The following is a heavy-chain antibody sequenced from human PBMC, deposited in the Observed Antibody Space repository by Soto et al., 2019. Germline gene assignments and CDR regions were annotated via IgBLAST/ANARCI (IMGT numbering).Heavy chain of an antibody. J-gene: IGHJ4*02. D-gene: IGHD6-19*01. CDR3: ARRDNSGWYSLDY. Sequence: EVQLLESGGGLVQPGGSLRLSCAVSGFIFSNYPMSWVRQAPGKGLEWVSSVSPSGSNTYYADSVKGRFTMSRDNSDNSLHLQRNSLRAEDTAVYFCARRDNSGWYSLDYWGQGTLVTVSS. CDR2: VSPSGSNT. CDR1: GFIFSNYP. V-gene: IGHV3-23*01.